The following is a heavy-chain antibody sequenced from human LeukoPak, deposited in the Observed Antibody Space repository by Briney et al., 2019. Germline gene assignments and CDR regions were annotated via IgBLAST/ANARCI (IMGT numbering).Heavy chain of an antibody. CDR1: GYTFTSYG. V-gene: IGHV1-18*01. Sequence: GASVKVSCKASGYTFTSYGISWVRQAPGQGLEWMGWISAYNGNTNYAQKLQGRVTMTTDTSTSTAYMELRSLRSDDTAVYYCARDLHVVVPAAYRGDAFDIWGQGTMVTVSS. CDR2: ISAYNGNT. CDR3: ARDLHVVVPAAYRGDAFDI. D-gene: IGHD2-2*01. J-gene: IGHJ3*02.